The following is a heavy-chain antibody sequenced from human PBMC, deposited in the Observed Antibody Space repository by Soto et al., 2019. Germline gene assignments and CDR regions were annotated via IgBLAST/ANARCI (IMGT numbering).Heavy chain of an antibody. CDR1: GFTFSSYA. J-gene: IGHJ3*02. Sequence: PGGSLRLSCSASGFTFSSYAMHWVRQAPGKGLEYVSAISSNGGSTYYADSVKGRFTISRDNSKNTLYLQMSSLRAEDTAVYYCVKDRLGAVVVPGDHAFDNWGQGTMVTVSS. CDR2: ISSNGGST. V-gene: IGHV3-64D*06. CDR3: VKDRLGAVVVPGDHAFDN. D-gene: IGHD2-2*01.